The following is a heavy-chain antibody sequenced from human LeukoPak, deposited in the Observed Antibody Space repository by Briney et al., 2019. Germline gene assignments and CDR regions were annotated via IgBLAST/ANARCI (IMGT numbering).Heavy chain of an antibody. CDR1: GGSISSSNW. Sequence: SGTLSLTCAVSGGSISSSNWWSWVRQPPGKGLEWIGEIYHSGSTNYNPSLKSRVTMSVDTSKNQFSLKLSSVTAADTAVYYCARERPRPTGQAFDIWGQGTMVTVSS. J-gene: IGHJ3*02. V-gene: IGHV4-4*02. CDR2: IYHSGST. CDR3: ARERPRPTGQAFDI. D-gene: IGHD1-14*01.